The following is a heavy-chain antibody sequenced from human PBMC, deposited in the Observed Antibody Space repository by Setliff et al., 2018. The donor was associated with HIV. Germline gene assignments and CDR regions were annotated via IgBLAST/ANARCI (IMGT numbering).Heavy chain of an antibody. CDR2: INHSGST. J-gene: IGHJ4*02. CDR1: GGSFSGYY. Sequence: SETLSLTCAVYGGSFSGYYWSWIRQPPGKGLEWIGEINHSGSTNYNPSLKSRVTISVDTSKNQFSLKLSSATAADTAVYYCARGSCSGCYLSDYWGLGTLVTVSS. V-gene: IGHV4-34*01. CDR3: ARGSCSGCYLSDY. D-gene: IGHD6-19*01.